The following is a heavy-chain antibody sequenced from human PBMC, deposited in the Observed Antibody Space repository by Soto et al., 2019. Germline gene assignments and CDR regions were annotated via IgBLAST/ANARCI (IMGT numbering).Heavy chain of an antibody. D-gene: IGHD3-22*01. CDR1: GGTFSSYA. Sequence: QVQLVQSGAEVKKPGSSVKVSCKASGGTFSSYAISWVRQAPGQGLEWMGGIIPIFGTANYAQKFQGRVTITADESTSTSYMEMGSLRSEDTAVYYCARDRRGITMISHWGQGTLVTVSS. V-gene: IGHV1-69*01. J-gene: IGHJ4*02. CDR3: ARDRRGITMISH. CDR2: IIPIFGTA.